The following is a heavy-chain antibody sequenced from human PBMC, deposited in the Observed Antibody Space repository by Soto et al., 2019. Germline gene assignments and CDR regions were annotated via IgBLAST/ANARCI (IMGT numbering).Heavy chain of an antibody. J-gene: IGHJ4*02. CDR2: IRGNAYGGTA. Sequence: EVQLVESGGGLVQPGRSLRLSCAASGFTFGDALMTWFRQAPGKGLEWVGFIRGNAYGGTAEYAASVQGRFTISRDDSKRIAYLQMNSLKTDDTAVYYCARGELYWGQGTLVTVSS. CDR3: ARGELY. D-gene: IGHD1-26*01. CDR1: GFTFGDAL. V-gene: IGHV3-49*03.